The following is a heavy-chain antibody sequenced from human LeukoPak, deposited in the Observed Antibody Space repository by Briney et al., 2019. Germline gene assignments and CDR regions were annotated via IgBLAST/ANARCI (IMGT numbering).Heavy chain of an antibody. Sequence: GGSLRLSCAASGFTFSRYWMSWVRQAPGKGLEWVANIKQDGSEKSDVDSVKGRFTISRDNAKNSLYLQMSSLRAEDTAVYYCARVNTGGDYWGQGTLVTVSS. V-gene: IGHV3-7*01. CDR3: ARVNTGGDY. J-gene: IGHJ4*02. D-gene: IGHD3-10*01. CDR1: GFTFSRYW. CDR2: IKQDGSEK.